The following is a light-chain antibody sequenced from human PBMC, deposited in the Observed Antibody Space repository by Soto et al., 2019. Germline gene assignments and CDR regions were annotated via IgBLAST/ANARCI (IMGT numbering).Light chain of an antibody. CDR3: SSYSGSSSYI. Sequence: QSVLTQPASVSGSLGQSITISCSGTSSDVGGYNYVSWYQQYPGKAPKHLIYEVSYRPSGVSNRFSGSKSGNTASLTISGLQAEDEADYYCSSYSGSSSYIFGTGNKVTVL. V-gene: IGLV2-14*01. J-gene: IGLJ1*01. CDR1: SSDVGGYNY. CDR2: EVS.